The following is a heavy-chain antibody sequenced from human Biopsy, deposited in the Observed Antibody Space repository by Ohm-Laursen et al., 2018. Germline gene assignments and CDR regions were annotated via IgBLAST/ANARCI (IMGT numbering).Heavy chain of an antibody. CDR2: IYYSVMT. CDR1: GDSISSYY. J-gene: IGHJ6*02. CDR3: ARDSGILNYGNFKYHHYYGMDV. D-gene: IGHD4-11*01. Sequence: SDTLSLTCTVSGDSISSYYWSWIRQPPGKGLEWIGHIYYSVMTNYNPSLQSRVSISVDTSRNQVSLTLSSVTAADTAVYYCARDSGILNYGNFKYHHYYGMDVWGQGTKVTVSS. V-gene: IGHV4-59*01.